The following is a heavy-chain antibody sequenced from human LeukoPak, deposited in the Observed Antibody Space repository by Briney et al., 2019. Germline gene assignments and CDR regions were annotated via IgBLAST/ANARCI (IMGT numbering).Heavy chain of an antibody. CDR1: GFTVSSNY. CDR3: ARDYYDFWSGPNYYYYMDV. V-gene: IGHV3-48*01. D-gene: IGHD3-3*01. CDR2: ISSSSHSI. J-gene: IGHJ6*03. Sequence: GGSLRLSCAASGFTVSSNYMSWVRQAPGKGLEWVSYISSSSHSIYYADSVKGRFTVSRDNSKNTLYLQMNSLRAEDTAVYYCARDYYDFWSGPNYYYYMDVWGKGTTVTVSS.